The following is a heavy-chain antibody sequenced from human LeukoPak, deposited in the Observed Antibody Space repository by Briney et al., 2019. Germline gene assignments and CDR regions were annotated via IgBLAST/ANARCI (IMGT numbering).Heavy chain of an antibody. CDR3: AKGRGGSSNWGSDY. V-gene: IGHV3-21*01. D-gene: IGHD7-27*01. J-gene: IGHJ4*02. CDR2: ISSSSSYI. Sequence: GGSLRLSCAASGFTFSSYSMNWVRQAPGKGLEWVASISSSSSYIYYADSVKGRFTISRDNTKNSLYLQMNSLRAEDTAVYYCAKGRGGSSNWGSDYWGQGTQVTVSS. CDR1: GFTFSSYS.